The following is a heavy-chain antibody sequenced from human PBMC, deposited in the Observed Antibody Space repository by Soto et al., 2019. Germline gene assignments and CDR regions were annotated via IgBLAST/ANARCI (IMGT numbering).Heavy chain of an antibody. J-gene: IGHJ4*02. CDR3: TRYPTFDY. Sequence: EVQLVESGGDLVHPGGSLRLSCAASGFTFSSYLMHWVRQTPGKGLVWVSRITGDGSNTIYDDSVKGRFTISRDNAKNTLYLQMNNLRAEDKAVYFCTRYPTFDYWGQGTLVTVSS. V-gene: IGHV3-74*01. CDR2: ITGDGSNT. CDR1: GFTFSSYL.